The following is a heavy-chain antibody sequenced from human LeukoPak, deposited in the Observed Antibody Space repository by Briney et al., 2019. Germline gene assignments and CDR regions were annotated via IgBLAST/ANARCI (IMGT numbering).Heavy chain of an antibody. D-gene: IGHD1-26*01. J-gene: IGHJ4*02. V-gene: IGHV3-21*01. CDR3: ARDGASGTLDY. Sequence: GGPLRLSCAASGFTFSSYSMKWVRQAPGGGLEWVSSISSSSSYIYYADSVKGRFTISRDNAKNSLYLQMNSLRAEDTAVYYCARDGASGTLDYCGQGALVTVSS. CDR2: ISSSSSYI. CDR1: GFTFSSYS.